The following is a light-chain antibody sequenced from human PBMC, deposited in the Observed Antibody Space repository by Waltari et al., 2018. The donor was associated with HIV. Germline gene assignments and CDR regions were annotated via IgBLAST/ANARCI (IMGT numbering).Light chain of an antibody. CDR1: QDISSY. J-gene: IGKJ4*01. CDR2: DAS. Sequence: AIRMTQSPSSFSASTGDRVTITCRANQDISSYLAWYQQKPGKVPKLLIYDASALQSGVPSRFSGSGSATDFTLTISSLQSEDFATYYCQQYYSYPLTFGGGPTWISN. CDR3: QQYYSYPLT. V-gene: IGKV1-8*01.